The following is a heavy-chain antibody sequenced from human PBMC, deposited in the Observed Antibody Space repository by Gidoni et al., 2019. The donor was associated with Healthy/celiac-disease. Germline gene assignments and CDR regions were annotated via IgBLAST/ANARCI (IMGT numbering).Heavy chain of an antibody. J-gene: IGHJ5*02. CDR2: IDWDDDK. V-gene: IGHV2-70*04. CDR3: ARTAAGVSGFDP. D-gene: IGHD6-13*01. Sequence: QVTLKESGPALVKPTQTLTLTCTFSGFSLSTSGMRVSWIRQPPGKALEWLARIDWDDDKFYSTSLKTRLTISKDTSKNQVVLTMTNMDPVDTATYYCARTAAGVSGFDPWGQGTLVTVSS. CDR1: GFSLSTSGMR.